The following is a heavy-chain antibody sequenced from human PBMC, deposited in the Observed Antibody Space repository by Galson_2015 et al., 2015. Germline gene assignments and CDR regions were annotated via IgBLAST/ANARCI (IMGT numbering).Heavy chain of an antibody. CDR1: GGSISTYS. V-gene: IGHV4-59*08. J-gene: IGHJ4*02. Sequence: ETLSLTCTVSGGSISTYSWSWVRQPPGKGLDFIGYIYYTGSTNYNPSLKSRVIISVDTSKNQFSLNLSSVTAADTAVYYCARHKPARLAPFDSWGQGTLVTVSS. D-gene: IGHD2-2*01. CDR2: IYYTGST. CDR3: ARHKPARLAPFDS.